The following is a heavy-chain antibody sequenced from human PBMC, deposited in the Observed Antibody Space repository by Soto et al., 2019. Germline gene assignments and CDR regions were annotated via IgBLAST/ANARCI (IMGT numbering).Heavy chain of an antibody. V-gene: IGHV1-69*13. Sequence: ASVKVSCKASGGTFSSYAISWVRQAPGQGLEWMGGIIPIFGTANYAQKFQGRVTITADESTSTAYMELSRLRSDDTAVYYCARTIFGGSMDVWGQGTTVTVSS. D-gene: IGHD3-3*01. CDR3: ARTIFGGSMDV. CDR1: GGTFSSYA. CDR2: IIPIFGTA. J-gene: IGHJ6*02.